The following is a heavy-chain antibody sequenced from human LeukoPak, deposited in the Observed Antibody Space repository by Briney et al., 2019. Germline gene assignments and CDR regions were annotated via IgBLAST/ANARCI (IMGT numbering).Heavy chain of an antibody. Sequence: SETLSLTCAVYGGSFSGYYWSWIRQPPGKGLEWIGEINHSGSTNYSPSLKSRVTISVDTSKNQFSLKLSCVTAADTAVYYCARGRPSYQLPPRGWFDPWGQGTLVTVSS. CDR2: INHSGST. CDR3: ARGRPSYQLPPRGWFDP. V-gene: IGHV4-34*01. J-gene: IGHJ5*02. D-gene: IGHD2-2*01. CDR1: GGSFSGYY.